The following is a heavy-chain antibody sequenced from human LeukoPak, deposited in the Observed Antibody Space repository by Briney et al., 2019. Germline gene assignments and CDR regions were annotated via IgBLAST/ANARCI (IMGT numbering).Heavy chain of an antibody. J-gene: IGHJ4*02. CDR2: ISYDGNNK. CDR1: GFTFSSYA. V-gene: IGHV3-30*04. CDR3: ARWTYRSAWGVVERVDF. D-gene: IGHD6-19*01. Sequence: GGSLRLSCAASGFTFSSYAMHWVRQAPGKGLEWVAVISYDGNNKYYADSPKGRFTISRDNSRNTLYLQMNSLRAEDTAFYYCARWTYRSAWGVVERVDFWGQGTLVTVSS.